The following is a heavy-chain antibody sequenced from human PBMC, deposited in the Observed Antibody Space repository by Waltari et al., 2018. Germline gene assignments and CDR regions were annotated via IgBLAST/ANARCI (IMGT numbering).Heavy chain of an antibody. J-gene: IGHJ4*02. Sequence: QLQLQESGPGLVKPSETLSLTCTGSGGSSISSPNFWVWIRQPPGKGLEWIGSIYSSGNTYYNPSLKSRVTVSLDASKDRFSLKLSSVTAADTAVYYCARKLRPPFSSFHSWGLGTLVTVSS. CDR2: IYSSGNT. CDR1: GGSSISSPNF. D-gene: IGHD4-17*01. CDR3: ARKLRPPFSSFHS. V-gene: IGHV4-39*01.